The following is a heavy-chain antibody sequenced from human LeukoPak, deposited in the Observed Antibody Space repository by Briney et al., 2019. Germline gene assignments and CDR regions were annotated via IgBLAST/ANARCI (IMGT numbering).Heavy chain of an antibody. V-gene: IGHV4-59*11. CDR1: GGSISNHY. CDR3: ARDPTTVTKGFDI. D-gene: IGHD4-17*01. J-gene: IGHJ3*02. Sequence: SEPLSLTCTVSGGSISNHYWTWIRQPPGKGLDWIGYISYSGSTNYNPSLRSRVTISIDTSNNKISLRLSPVTAADTAVYYCARDPTTVTKGFDIWGLGTMVTVSP. CDR2: ISYSGST.